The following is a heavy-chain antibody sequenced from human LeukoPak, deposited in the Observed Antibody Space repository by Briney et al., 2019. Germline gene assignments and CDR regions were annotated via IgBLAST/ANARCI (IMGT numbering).Heavy chain of an antibody. Sequence: KPSETLSLTCAVSGYSISSGYYWGWIRQPPGKGLEWIGTIYYSGGTYYNPSLKSRVTISVETSKNQFSLKLSSLTAADTAVYYCARLDTSHFYMDVWGKGTTVTVSS. CDR3: ARLDTSHFYMDV. V-gene: IGHV4-38-2*01. CDR2: IYYSGGT. J-gene: IGHJ6*03. D-gene: IGHD1-26*01. CDR1: GYSISSGYY.